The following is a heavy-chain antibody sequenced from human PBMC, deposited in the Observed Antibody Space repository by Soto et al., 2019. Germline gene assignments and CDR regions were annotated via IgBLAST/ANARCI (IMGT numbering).Heavy chain of an antibody. V-gene: IGHV5-10-1*01. CDR1: GYSFTSNW. CDR3: ARLAMVRGVPTSVMAV. Sequence: GESLKISCKGSGYSFTSNWISWVRQMPGKGLEWMGRIDPSDSYTNYSPSFQGHVTISADKSISTAYLQWSSLKASDTAMYYCARLAMVRGVPTSVMAVWGQGTTVTVSS. CDR2: IDPSDSYT. J-gene: IGHJ6*02. D-gene: IGHD3-10*01.